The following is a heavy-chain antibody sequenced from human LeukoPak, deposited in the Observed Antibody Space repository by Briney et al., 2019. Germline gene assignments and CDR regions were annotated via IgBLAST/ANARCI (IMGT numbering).Heavy chain of an antibody. CDR3: ARNIPCSGGSCYWAFDY. Sequence: GESLKISCEGSGYSFTSYWIGWVRQMPGKGLEWMGIIYPGDSDTRYSPSFQGQVTISADKSISTAYLQWSSLKASDTAMYYCARNIPCSGGSCYWAFDYWGQGTLVTVSS. CDR2: IYPGDSDT. J-gene: IGHJ4*02. CDR1: GYSFTSYW. D-gene: IGHD2-15*01. V-gene: IGHV5-51*01.